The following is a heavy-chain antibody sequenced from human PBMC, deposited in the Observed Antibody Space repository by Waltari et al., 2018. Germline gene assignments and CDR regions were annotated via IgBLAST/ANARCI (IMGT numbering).Heavy chain of an antibody. D-gene: IGHD1-7*01. Sequence: QVQLQESGPGLVKPSETLSLTCTVSGYSISSGYYWGWIRQPPGKGLEWIGEINHSGSTNYNPSLKSRVTISVDTSKNQFSLKLSSVTAADTAVYYCARKGTLNWFDPWGQGTLVTVSS. J-gene: IGHJ5*02. CDR2: INHSGST. CDR3: ARKGTLNWFDP. V-gene: IGHV4-38-2*02. CDR1: GYSISSGYY.